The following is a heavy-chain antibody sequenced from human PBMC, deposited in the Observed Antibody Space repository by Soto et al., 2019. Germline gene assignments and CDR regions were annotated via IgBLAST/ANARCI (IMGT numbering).Heavy chain of an antibody. J-gene: IGHJ4*02. CDR2: ISAYNGNT. D-gene: IGHD3-10*01. CDR3: ARKLIYGSGSYY. V-gene: IGHV1-18*01. Sequence: VQLVQCGAEVKKPGASVKVSCKASGYTFSSYGITWVRQAPGQGLEWMGWISAYNGNTNYAQKLQGRVTMTTDTSTSTAYMKLRSLRSDDTAVFYWARKLIYGSGSYYWGQGTLVTVSS. CDR1: GYTFSSYG.